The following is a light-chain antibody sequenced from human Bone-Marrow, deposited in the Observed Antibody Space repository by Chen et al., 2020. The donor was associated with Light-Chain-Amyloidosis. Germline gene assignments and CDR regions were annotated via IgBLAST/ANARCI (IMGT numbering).Light chain of an antibody. J-gene: IGKJ3*01. V-gene: IGKV1-39*01. CDR1: QSINNY. CDR2: AAS. Sequence: DIQMTQSPSSLSASVGGRVTITCRSSQSINNYLNWFQQKPGKAPKLLFAASNLQSGVPSRFSGSGSGTAFTLTISSLQPEDFASYYCQQGYSKPFTFGPGIKVDFK. CDR3: QQGYSKPFT.